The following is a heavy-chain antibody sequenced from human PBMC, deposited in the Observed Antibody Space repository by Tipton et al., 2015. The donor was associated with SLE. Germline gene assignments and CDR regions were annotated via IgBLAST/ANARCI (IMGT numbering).Heavy chain of an antibody. CDR2: IKWNGEST. Sequence: SLRLSCAASGFTLEDYGMSWVRQAPGKGLEWVSGIKWNGESTGYADSVKGRFTISRDNAKNSLYLQMNSLRAEDTALYYCARDLGQWGFDYWGQGTLVTVSS. D-gene: IGHD3-16*01. CDR3: ARDLGQWGFDY. CDR1: GFTLEDYG. J-gene: IGHJ4*02. V-gene: IGHV3-20*04.